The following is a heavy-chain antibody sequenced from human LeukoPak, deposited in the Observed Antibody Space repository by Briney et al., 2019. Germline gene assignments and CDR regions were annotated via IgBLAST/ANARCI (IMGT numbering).Heavy chain of an antibody. Sequence: SETLSLTCTVSGGSVSSGSYYWSWIRQPPGKGLEWIGYIYYSGSTNYNPSLKSRVTMSVDTSKNQFSLKLSSVTAADTAVYYCTRTAEILNWFDPWGQGTLVTVSS. J-gene: IGHJ5*02. V-gene: IGHV4-61*01. CDR1: GGSVSSGSYY. D-gene: IGHD5-24*01. CDR3: TRTAEILNWFDP. CDR2: IYYSGST.